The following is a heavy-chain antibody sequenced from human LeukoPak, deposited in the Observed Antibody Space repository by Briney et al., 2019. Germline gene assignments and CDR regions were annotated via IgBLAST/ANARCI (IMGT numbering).Heavy chain of an antibody. CDR3: VSFYETY. CDR1: GNYW. CDR2: INSDGSWT. J-gene: IGHJ4*02. V-gene: IGHV3-74*01. Sequence: GESLRLSCAASGNYWMHWVRQVPGQGLVWVSHINSDGSWTSYADSVKGRFTISKDNAKNTVYLQMNSLRAEDTAVYYCVSFYETYWGRGTLVTVSS. D-gene: IGHD2/OR15-2a*01.